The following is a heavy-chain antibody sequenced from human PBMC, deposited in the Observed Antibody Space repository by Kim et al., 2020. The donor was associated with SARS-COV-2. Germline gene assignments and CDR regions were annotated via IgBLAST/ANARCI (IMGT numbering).Heavy chain of an antibody. J-gene: IGHJ6*03. D-gene: IGHD2-15*01. CDR3: ARIYSSNFYLDV. CDR1: DGSVSV. Sequence: SETLSLTCTVSDGSVSVLAWIRQPPGKGLEWIGNIYSSGSIYYSPSHKSRVTMSADTSKSQFSLRLSSVAAADTAVYYCARIYSSNFYLDVWGKGTSVTV. V-gene: IGHV4-39*01. CDR2: IYSSGSI.